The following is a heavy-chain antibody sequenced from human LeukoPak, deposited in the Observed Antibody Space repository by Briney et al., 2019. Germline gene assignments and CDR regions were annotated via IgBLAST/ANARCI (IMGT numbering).Heavy chain of an antibody. J-gene: IGHJ4*02. D-gene: IGHD6-19*01. CDR1: GGSLSGYY. CDR3: ARDYVGVAGTFDY. V-gene: IGHV4-34*01. Sequence: SETLSLTCAVYGGSLSGYYWSWIRQPPGKGLEWIGEINHSGSTNYNPSLKSRVSISVDTSKNQFSLKLSSVTAADTAVYFCARDYVGVAGTFDYWGQGTLVTVSS. CDR2: INHSGST.